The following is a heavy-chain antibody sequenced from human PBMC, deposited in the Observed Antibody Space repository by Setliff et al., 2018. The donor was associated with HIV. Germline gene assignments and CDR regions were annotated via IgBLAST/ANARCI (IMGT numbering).Heavy chain of an antibody. V-gene: IGHV2-5*02. CDR1: GFSLSTSGVG. CDR3: ARSAAARVLDY. J-gene: IGHJ4*02. Sequence: SGPTLVNPTQTLTLTCTFSGFSLSTSGVGVGWIRQPPGKALEWLALIYWDDNKRYSTSLKSRLTISKDTSKSQVVLTMTNMDPVDTATYYCARSAAARVLDYWGQGTLVTVSS. CDR2: IYWDDNK. D-gene: IGHD6-13*01.